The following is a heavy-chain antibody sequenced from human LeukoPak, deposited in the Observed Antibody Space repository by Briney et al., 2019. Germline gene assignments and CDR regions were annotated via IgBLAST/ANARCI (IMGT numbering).Heavy chain of an antibody. CDR3: ARGRLREWYRSNWFDP. CDR1: GGSFSDYF. D-gene: IGHD1-26*01. Sequence: SETLSLTCAVYGGSFSDYFWSWIRQPPGKGLEWIGEINHSGSTNYNPSLKSRVTISVDTSKNQFSLKLSSVTAADTAVYYCARGRLREWYRSNWFDPWGQGTLVTVSS. J-gene: IGHJ5*02. V-gene: IGHV4-34*01. CDR2: INHSGST.